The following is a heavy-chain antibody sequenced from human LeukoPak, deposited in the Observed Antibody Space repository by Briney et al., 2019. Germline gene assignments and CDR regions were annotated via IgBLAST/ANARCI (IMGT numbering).Heavy chain of an antibody. D-gene: IGHD4-17*01. Sequence: GGSLRLSCAASGFTFSSYAMSWVRQAPGKGLEWVSAISGSGGSTYYADSVKGRFTISRENAKNSLYLQMNSLRAGDTAVYYCAREDDYGDLQHWGQGTLVTVSS. CDR3: AREDDYGDLQH. CDR2: ISGSGGST. CDR1: GFTFSSYA. V-gene: IGHV3-23*01. J-gene: IGHJ1*01.